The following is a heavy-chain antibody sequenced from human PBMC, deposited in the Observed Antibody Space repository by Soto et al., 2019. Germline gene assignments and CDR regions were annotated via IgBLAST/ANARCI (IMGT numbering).Heavy chain of an antibody. CDR1: GYTFTSYG. Sequence: QVHLVQSGAEVKKPGASVKVSCKGSGYTFTSYGIPWVRQAPGQGLEWMGWISAHNGNTDYAQKLQGRVTVTRDTSTTTAYMELRGLRCDDTAVYSCGRRRYGDYRGQGALVTVSS. CDR2: ISAHNGNT. D-gene: IGHD1-1*01. J-gene: IGHJ4*02. V-gene: IGHV1-18*01. CDR3: GRRRYGDY.